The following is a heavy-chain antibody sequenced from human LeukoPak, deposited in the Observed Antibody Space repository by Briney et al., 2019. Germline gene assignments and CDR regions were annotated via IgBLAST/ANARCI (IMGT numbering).Heavy chain of an antibody. V-gene: IGHV4-59*12. J-gene: IGHJ4*02. D-gene: IGHD3-10*01. CDR1: GGSISSYY. CDR2: IYYSGST. CDR3: ARDYYGSGMGY. Sequence: PSETLSLTCTVSGGSISSYYWSWIRQPPGKGLEWIGYIYYSGSTNYNPSLKSRVTISVDKSKNQFSLKLSSVTAADTAVYYCARDYYGSGMGYWGQGTLVTVSS.